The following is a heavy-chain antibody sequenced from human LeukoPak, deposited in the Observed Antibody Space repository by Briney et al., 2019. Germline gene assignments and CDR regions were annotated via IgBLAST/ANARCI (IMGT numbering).Heavy chain of an antibody. J-gene: IGHJ3*02. CDR2: IWYDGSKK. V-gene: IGHV3-33*01. CDR1: GFTFSNYG. Sequence: GGSLRLSCAASGFTFSNYGMHWVRQAPGKGLEWVAVIWYDGSKKYYADSVKGRFTISRDNSKNTVYLQMNSLRAEDTAVYYCARGGGDDAFDIWGQGTMVTVSS. D-gene: IGHD3-10*01. CDR3: ARGGGDDAFDI.